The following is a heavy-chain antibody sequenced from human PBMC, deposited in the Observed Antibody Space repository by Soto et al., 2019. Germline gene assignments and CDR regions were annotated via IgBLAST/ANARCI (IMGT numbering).Heavy chain of an antibody. CDR1: SGSIGTYF. D-gene: IGHD1-26*01. J-gene: IGHJ3*02. CDR3: ARGRGGTYDAFDI. Sequence: QVQLRESGPGLVKPSETLSLTCTVSSGSIGTYFWSWIRQPPGKGLEWIGYIYYSGTTNYNPSLKSRVTIFLDTSKNQFSLRLSSVTAADTAVYYCARGRGGTYDAFDIWGQGTLVTVSS. CDR2: IYYSGTT. V-gene: IGHV4-59*01.